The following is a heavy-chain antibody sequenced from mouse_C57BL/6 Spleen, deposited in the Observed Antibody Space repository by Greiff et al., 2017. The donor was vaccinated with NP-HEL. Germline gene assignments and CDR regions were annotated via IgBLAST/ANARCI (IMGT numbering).Heavy chain of an antibody. CDR1: GYTFTSYW. CDR3: ARSWGAMDY. V-gene: IGHV1-55*01. J-gene: IGHJ4*01. Sequence: QVQLQQPGAELVKPGASVKMSCKASGYTFTSYWITWVKQRPGQGLEWIGDIYPGSGSTNYNEKFKSKATLTVETSSSTAYMQLSSLTSEDSAVYYCARSWGAMDYWGQGTSVTVSS. CDR2: IYPGSGST. D-gene: IGHD4-1*01.